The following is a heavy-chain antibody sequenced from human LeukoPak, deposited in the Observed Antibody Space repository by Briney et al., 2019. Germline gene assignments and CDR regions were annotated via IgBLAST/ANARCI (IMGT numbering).Heavy chain of an antibody. V-gene: IGHV4-34*01. D-gene: IGHD3-10*01. Sequence: PSETLSLTCAVYGGSFSGYYWSWIRQPPGKGLEWSGEINHSGSTNYNPSLKSRVTISVDTSKNQFSLKLSSVTAADTAVYYCARNTMVRGVGWFDPWGQGTLVTVSS. CDR1: GGSFSGYY. CDR3: ARNTMVRGVGWFDP. J-gene: IGHJ5*02. CDR2: INHSGST.